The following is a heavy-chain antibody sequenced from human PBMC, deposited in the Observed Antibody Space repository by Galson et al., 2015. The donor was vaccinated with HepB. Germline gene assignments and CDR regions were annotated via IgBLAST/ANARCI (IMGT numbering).Heavy chain of an antibody. V-gene: IGHV3-49*03. J-gene: IGHJ4*02. D-gene: IGHD2-2*01. CDR2: KRSKTYGGTT. Sequence: SLRLSCAASGFTFGDYAMNWFRQAPGKGLEWVGFKRSKTYGGTTEYGASVKGRFTISRDDSKSIAYLQMNSLKTEATAVYYCSRVPDCRGTSCNDYWGQGTLVTVSS. CDR3: SRVPDCRGTSCNDY. CDR1: GFTFGDYA.